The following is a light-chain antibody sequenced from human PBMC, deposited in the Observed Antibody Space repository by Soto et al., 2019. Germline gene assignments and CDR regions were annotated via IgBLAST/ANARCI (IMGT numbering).Light chain of an antibody. J-gene: IGKJ5*01. CDR3: QQSHSTPLT. CDR1: QGISTY. V-gene: IGKV1-39*01. CDR2: AAS. Sequence: IQMTQSPSSLSASVGDRFTITWRASQGISTYLNWYQQRPGKAPKLLIYAASTLQSGVPSRFSGSGSGTDFTLTITNLQPEDFATYFCQQSHSTPLTFGQGTRLEIK.